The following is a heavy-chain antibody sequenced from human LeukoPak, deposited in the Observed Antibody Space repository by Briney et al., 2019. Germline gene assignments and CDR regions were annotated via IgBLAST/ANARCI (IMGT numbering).Heavy chain of an antibody. Sequence: SETLSLTCTVSGGSISSHYWSWIRQPPGKGLEWIAYLFDSVSTKDNPSLQSRLTLSADTSENQFSLRLSSVTAADTAVYYCATIKRGSIFGYFDFWGQGIKVTVSS. J-gene: IGHJ4*02. V-gene: IGHV4-59*11. CDR3: ATIKRGSIFGYFDF. CDR2: LFDSVST. D-gene: IGHD5-18*01. CDR1: GGSISSHY.